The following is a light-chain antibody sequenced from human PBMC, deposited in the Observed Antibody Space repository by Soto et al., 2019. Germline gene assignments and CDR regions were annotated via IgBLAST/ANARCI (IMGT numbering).Light chain of an antibody. CDR3: QQYGSSPPFT. CDR2: DTS. CDR1: QSVDTY. V-gene: IGKV3-11*01. Sequence: LTQSPAILSLSPGERATLSCTASQSVDTYIAWYQQRPGQPPRLLIHDTSHRASGVPARFRGSGSGTDFTLTITSLEPEDFAVYFCQQYGSSPPFTFGPGTRVDIK. J-gene: IGKJ3*01.